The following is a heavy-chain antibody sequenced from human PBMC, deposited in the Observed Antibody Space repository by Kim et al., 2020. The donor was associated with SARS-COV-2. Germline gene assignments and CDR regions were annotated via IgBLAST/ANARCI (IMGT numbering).Heavy chain of an antibody. CDR1: GGSISIYY. D-gene: IGHD3-22*01. CDR3: ARPHYYDSSAPDAFDI. CDR2: IHYSGSI. J-gene: IGHJ3*02. V-gene: IGHV4-59*08. Sequence: SETLSLTCTVSGGSISIYYWSWIRQPPGKGLDWIGYIHYSGSINYNPSLKSRVTISLDTSKNQFSLRLRSVTAADTAMYYCARPHYYDSSAPDAFDIWGQGTMVTVSS.